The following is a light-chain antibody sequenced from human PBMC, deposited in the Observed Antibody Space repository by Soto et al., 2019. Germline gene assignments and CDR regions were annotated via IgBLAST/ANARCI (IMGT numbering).Light chain of an antibody. Sequence: EIVLTQSPGTLSLSPGERATLSCRSSQSVNSFLAWLQEKPGQAPRLLIYGASSRASGIPDKFSGSGSGTDFTLTIARLEPEDSAVYYCHHYVGAPWAFCPGTRVEIK. J-gene: IGKJ1*01. V-gene: IGKV3-20*01. CDR2: GAS. CDR1: QSVNSF. CDR3: HHYVGAPWA.